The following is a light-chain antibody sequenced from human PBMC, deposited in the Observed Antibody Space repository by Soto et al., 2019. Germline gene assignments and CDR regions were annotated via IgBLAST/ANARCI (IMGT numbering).Light chain of an antibody. Sequence: DILLTQSPSRLSSSVGDRVTITCRASQSVSRSLAWYQQKPGKAPNPLIYDASRLESGVPSRFSGTGSGTEFTLTISSLQPEDFATYYCQQYDGSLPTFGQGTKVDIK. V-gene: IGKV1-5*01. CDR3: QQYDGSLPT. CDR2: DAS. CDR1: QSVSRS. J-gene: IGKJ1*01.